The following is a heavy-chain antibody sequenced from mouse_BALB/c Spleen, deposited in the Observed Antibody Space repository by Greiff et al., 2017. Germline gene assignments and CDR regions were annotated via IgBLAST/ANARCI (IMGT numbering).Heavy chain of an antibody. J-gene: IGHJ3*01. Sequence: EVKVVESGGGLVKPGGSLKLSCAASGFTFSDYYMYWVRQTPEKRLEWVATISDGGSYTYYPDSVKGRFTISRDNAKNNLYLQMSSLKSEDTAMYYCARGEDYYGSSSWFAYWGQGTLVTVSA. CDR2: ISDGGSYT. D-gene: IGHD1-1*01. V-gene: IGHV5-4*02. CDR1: GFTFSDYY. CDR3: ARGEDYYGSSSWFAY.